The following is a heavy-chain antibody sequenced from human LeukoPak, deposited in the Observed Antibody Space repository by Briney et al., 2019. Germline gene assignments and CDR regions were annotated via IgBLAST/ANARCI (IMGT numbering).Heavy chain of an antibody. CDR2: INPYDGTT. J-gene: IGHJ5*02. CDR1: GYTFTTYG. Sequence: ASVRVSCKTSGYTFTTYGVSWVRQAPGQGIEWTGWINPYDGTTKYAQKLQGRVTLTTDTSTSTAYMDLRSLRSDDTAVYYCPGGQNWFDPWGQGTLVTVSS. CDR3: PGGQNWFDP. V-gene: IGHV1-18*01.